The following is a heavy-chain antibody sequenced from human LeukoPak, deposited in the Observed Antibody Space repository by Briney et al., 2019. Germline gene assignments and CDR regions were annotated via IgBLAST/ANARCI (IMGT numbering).Heavy chain of an antibody. Sequence: HGESLKISCKGSGYSFTSYWISWVRQMPGKGLEWMGRIDPSDSYTNYSPSFQGHVTISADKSISTAYLQWSSLKASDTAMYYCARRRGSYSDYWGQGTLVTVSS. D-gene: IGHD1-26*01. CDR2: IDPSDSYT. J-gene: IGHJ4*02. CDR3: ARRRGSYSDY. V-gene: IGHV5-10-1*01. CDR1: GYSFTSYW.